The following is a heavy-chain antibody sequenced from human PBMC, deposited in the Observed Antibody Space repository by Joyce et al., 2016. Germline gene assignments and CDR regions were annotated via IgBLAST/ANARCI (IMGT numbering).Heavy chain of an antibody. CDR1: GYTFHNYG. Sequence: QVQVVQSGAEVNRPGASVRVSCKASGYTFHNYGSGWVRQTPGQGLEWMGWISAYNGMTTYAQRFQGRVTMTTQTVTSTAFLEVRSLRADETAVYYCARVSNDVVDTPMVWWGRGTLVTVSS. CDR3: ARVSNDVVDTPMVW. CDR2: ISAYNGMT. J-gene: IGHJ4*02. D-gene: IGHD5-18*01. V-gene: IGHV1-18*01.